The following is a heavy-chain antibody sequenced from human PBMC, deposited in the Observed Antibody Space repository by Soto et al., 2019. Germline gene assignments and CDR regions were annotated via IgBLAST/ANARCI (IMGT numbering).Heavy chain of an antibody. CDR1: GFTFSSYD. CDR2: IGTAGDT. CDR3: ARAPSGVTTFVSGYMDV. D-gene: IGHD3-16*01. V-gene: IGHV3-13*01. J-gene: IGHJ6*03. Sequence: EVQLVESGGGLVQPGGSLRLSCAASGFTFSSYDMHWVRQATGKGLEWVSAIGTAGDTYYPGSVKGRFTISRENAKNSLYLQMNSLRAGDTAVYYCARAPSGVTTFVSGYMDVWGKGTTVTVSS.